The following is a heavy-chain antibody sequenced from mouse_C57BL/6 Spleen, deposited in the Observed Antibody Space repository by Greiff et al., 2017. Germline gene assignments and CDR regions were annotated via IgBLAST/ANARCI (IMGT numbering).Heavy chain of an antibody. Sequence: VQLQQPGAELVRPGTSVKLSCKASGYTFTSYWMHWVKQRPGQGLEWIGVIDPSDSYTNYNQKFKGKATLTVDTSSSTAYMQLSSLTSEDSAVYYRARSRDYGNYAYAMDYWGQGTSVTVSS. J-gene: IGHJ4*01. CDR2: IDPSDSYT. CDR3: ARSRDYGNYAYAMDY. CDR1: GYTFTSYW. V-gene: IGHV1-59*01. D-gene: IGHD2-1*01.